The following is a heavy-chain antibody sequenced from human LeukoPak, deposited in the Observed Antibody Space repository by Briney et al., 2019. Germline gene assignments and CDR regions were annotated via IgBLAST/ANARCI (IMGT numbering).Heavy chain of an antibody. CDR1: GDSVSSNSAG. Sequence: SQTLSLTCAISGDSVSSNSAGWHWIRQSPSKGLEWLGRTYYRSKRYNDYIISVKSRITINPDTSKNQFSLHLNSVTPEDTAVYYCARSVNWAFDSWGQGTLVTVSS. CDR2: TYYRSKRYN. CDR3: ARSVNWAFDS. J-gene: IGHJ4*02. V-gene: IGHV6-1*01. D-gene: IGHD7-27*01.